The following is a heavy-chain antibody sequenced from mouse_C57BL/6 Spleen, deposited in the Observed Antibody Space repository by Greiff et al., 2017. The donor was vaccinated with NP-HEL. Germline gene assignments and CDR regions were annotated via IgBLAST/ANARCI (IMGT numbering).Heavy chain of an antibody. J-gene: IGHJ4*01. CDR3: ARWVTTVVATEAMDY. CDR1: GYAFSSSW. D-gene: IGHD1-1*01. CDR2: IYPGDGDT. Sequence: VQVVESGPELVKPGASVKISCKASGYAFSSSWMNWVKQRPGKGLEWIGRIYPGDGDTNYNGKFKGKATLTADKSSSTAYMQLSSLTSEDSAVYFCARWVTTVVATEAMDYWGQGTSVTVSS. V-gene: IGHV1-82*01.